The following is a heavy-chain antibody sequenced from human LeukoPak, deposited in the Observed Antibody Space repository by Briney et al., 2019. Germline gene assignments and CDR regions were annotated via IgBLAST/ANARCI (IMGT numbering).Heavy chain of an antibody. V-gene: IGHV3-30-3*01. CDR3: ASRTNSGPPF. D-gene: IGHD3-10*01. J-gene: IGHJ1*01. CDR1: GFTFSSYA. Sequence: QSGGSLRPSCAASGFTFSSYAMHCVRQAPGKGLEWVAVISYDGSNKYYADSVKGRFTISRDNSKNTMSLQMNSLRREDTAVYYCASRTNSGPPFWGQGTLVTVSS. CDR2: ISYDGSNK.